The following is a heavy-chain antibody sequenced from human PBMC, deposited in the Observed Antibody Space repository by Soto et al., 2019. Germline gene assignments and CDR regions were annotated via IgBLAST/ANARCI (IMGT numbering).Heavy chain of an antibody. V-gene: IGHV3-74*01. CDR2: ISNDGSS. CDR3: ARLPNKSPQN. J-gene: IGHJ1*01. Sequence: EVQLVESGGGLVQPGGSLRLSCVASGLTFSSYWMHWVRQAPGKGLVWVPSISNDGSSIYADPVKGRFTISRDNAKNTLYLQMNSLRAEDTAVYYCARLPNKSPQNWGQGTRVIVS. CDR1: GLTFSSYW.